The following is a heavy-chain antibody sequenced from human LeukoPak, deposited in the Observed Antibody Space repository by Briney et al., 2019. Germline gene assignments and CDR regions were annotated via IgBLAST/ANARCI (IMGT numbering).Heavy chain of an antibody. Sequence: GGSLRLSCAASGFTFDDYAMHWVRHAPGKGLEWVSGISWNSGSIGYADSVKGRFTISRDNAKNSLYLQMNSLRAEDTALYYCAKVHRDYDPFYYLDYWGQGTLVTVSS. CDR1: GFTFDDYA. CDR2: ISWNSGSI. J-gene: IGHJ4*02. V-gene: IGHV3-9*01. D-gene: IGHD5-12*01. CDR3: AKVHRDYDPFYYLDY.